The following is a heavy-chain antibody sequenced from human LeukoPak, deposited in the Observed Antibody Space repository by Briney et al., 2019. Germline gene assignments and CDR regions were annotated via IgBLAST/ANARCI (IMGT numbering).Heavy chain of an antibody. CDR2: ISYDGSNK. J-gene: IGHJ4*02. Sequence: GGSLRLSCAASGFTLSSYAMSWVRQAPGKGLEWVAVISYDGSNKYYADSVKGRFTISRDNSKNTLYLQMNSLRAEDTAVYYCARDSRYIVVVPAAILDYWGQGTLVTVSS. CDR1: GFTLSSYA. D-gene: IGHD2-2*02. V-gene: IGHV3-30-3*01. CDR3: ARDSRYIVVVPAAILDY.